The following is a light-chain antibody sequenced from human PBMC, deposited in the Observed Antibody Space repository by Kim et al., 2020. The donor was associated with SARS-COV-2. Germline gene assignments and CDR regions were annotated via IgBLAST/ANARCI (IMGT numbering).Light chain of an antibody. Sequence: GGATLTCGSSTGAVAIGYYANWCQQKPAQPARALIYDTNKRHSWTPARFSGSLLGDKAALTLSTVQHADEAEYYCLLLSGGAPTWVFGGGTKVTVL. CDR3: LLLSGGAPTWV. CDR1: TGAVAIGYY. CDR2: DTN. V-gene: IGLV7-43*01. J-gene: IGLJ3*02.